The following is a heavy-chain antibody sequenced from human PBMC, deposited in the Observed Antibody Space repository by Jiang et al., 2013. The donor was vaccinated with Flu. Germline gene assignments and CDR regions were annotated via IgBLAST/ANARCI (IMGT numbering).Heavy chain of an antibody. D-gene: IGHD1-14*01. J-gene: IGHJ6*03. V-gene: IGHV3-23*01. Sequence: RLSCAASGFSFSIYAMSWVRQAPGKGLDWVSAISGTGGTTYYADSVKGRFTISRDNSKSTLYLQMNSLRAEDTAVYYCAKGGGFSRYNMDVWGKGTTVTVSS. CDR1: GFSFSIYA. CDR3: AKGGGFSRYNMDV. CDR2: ISGTGGTT.